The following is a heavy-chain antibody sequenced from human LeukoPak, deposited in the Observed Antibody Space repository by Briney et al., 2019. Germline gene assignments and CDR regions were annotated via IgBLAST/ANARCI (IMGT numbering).Heavy chain of an antibody. V-gene: IGHV3-15*01. CDR2: IKRKSDGGTP. Sequence: GGSLRLSCAASGFTFSSYGMHWVRQAPGKGLEWVGRIKRKSDGGTPDNAAPVKGRFTISRDDSKNTLYLQMNSLKIEDTAMYYCATDLGGYYSGSGSYWGSLDYWGQGTVVTVSS. D-gene: IGHD3-10*01. CDR1: GFTFSSYG. J-gene: IGHJ4*02. CDR3: ATDLGGYYSGSGSYWGSLDY.